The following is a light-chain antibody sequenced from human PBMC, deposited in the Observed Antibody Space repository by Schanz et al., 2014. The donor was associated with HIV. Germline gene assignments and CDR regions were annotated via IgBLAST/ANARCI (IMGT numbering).Light chain of an antibody. CDR1: QSAGID. V-gene: IGKV3-15*01. CDR2: GAS. J-gene: IGKJ1*01. Sequence: EIVMAQFPATLSVSPGERVTLSCRASQSAGIDLALYPQKTGQTPLLLLHGASTRATNIPDRFSGSGSATEFTLTISRLEPEDFAVYYCQQYGSSPRTFGQGTNVEVK. CDR3: QQYGSSPRT.